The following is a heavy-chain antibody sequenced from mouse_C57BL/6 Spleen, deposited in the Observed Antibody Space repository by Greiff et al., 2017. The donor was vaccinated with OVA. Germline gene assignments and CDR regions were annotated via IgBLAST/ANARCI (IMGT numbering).Heavy chain of an antibody. CDR2: ISSGSSTI. Sequence: EVKLMESGGGLVKPGGSLKLSCAASGFTFSDYGMHWVRQAPEKGLEWVAYISSGSSTIYYADTVKGRFTISRDNAKNTLFLQMTSRGSEDTAMYYCARNYDAFDYWGQGTTLTVSS. J-gene: IGHJ2*01. CDR3: ARNYDAFDY. D-gene: IGHD2-4*01. V-gene: IGHV5-17*01. CDR1: GFTFSDYG.